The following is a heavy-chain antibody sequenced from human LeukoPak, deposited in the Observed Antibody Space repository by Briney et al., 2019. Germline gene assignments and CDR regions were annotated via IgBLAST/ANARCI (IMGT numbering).Heavy chain of an antibody. CDR2: IYYSGST. CDR1: GGSISSYY. Sequence: SETLSLTCTVSGGSISSYYWSWIRQPPGKGLEWIGYIYYSGSTNYNPSLKSRVTISADTSKNQFSLQLSSVTAADTAVYYCARGGVVVVPAAKRYFQHWGQGTLVTVSS. J-gene: IGHJ1*01. D-gene: IGHD2-2*01. CDR3: ARGGVVVVPAAKRYFQH. V-gene: IGHV4-59*01.